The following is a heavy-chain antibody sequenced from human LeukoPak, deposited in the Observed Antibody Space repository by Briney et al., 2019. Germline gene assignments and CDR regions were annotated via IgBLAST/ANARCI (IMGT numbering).Heavy chain of an antibody. CDR3: TRDRGAYNLYDY. CDR2: IRSKAYGETA. J-gene: IGHJ4*02. D-gene: IGHD1-1*01. Sequence: PGGSLRLSCVASGFSFNTFALTWVRQAPGKELEWVGFIRSKAYGETADYAASVKGRFTISRDDTKAIAYLQMNSLKTEDTAVYHCTRDRGAYNLYDYWGQGTLVTVSS. V-gene: IGHV3-49*04. CDR1: GFSFNTFA.